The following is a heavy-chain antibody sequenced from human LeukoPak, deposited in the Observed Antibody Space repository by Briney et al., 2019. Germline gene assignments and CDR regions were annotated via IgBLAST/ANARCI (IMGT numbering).Heavy chain of an antibody. CDR1: GFTFSSYG. CDR3: AKDQDDYLYYFDY. D-gene: IGHD4-11*01. J-gene: IGHJ4*02. Sequence: GGSLRLSCAASGFTFSSYGMHWVRQAPGKGLEWVAVISYDGSNKYYADPVKGRFTISRDNSKNTLYLQMNSLRAEDTAVYYCAKDQDDYLYYFDYWGQGTLVTVSS. CDR2: ISYDGSNK. V-gene: IGHV3-30*18.